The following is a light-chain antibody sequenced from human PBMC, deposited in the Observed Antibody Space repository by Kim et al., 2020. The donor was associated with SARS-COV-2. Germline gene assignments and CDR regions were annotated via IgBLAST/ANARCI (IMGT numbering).Light chain of an antibody. J-gene: IGLJ1*01. CDR3: QAWDSSILYV. V-gene: IGLV3-1*01. Sequence: PGKTARITCSGDKLGDKYACWYQQKPGQSPVLVIYQDNKRPSGIPERFSGSNSGNTATLTISGTQAMDEADYYCQAWDSSILYVFGTGTKVTVL. CDR2: QDN. CDR1: KLGDKY.